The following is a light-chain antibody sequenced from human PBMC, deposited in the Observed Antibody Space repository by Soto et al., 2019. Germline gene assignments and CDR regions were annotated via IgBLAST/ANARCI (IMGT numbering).Light chain of an antibody. J-gene: IGKJ2*01. CDR3: QQSYSTPYT. V-gene: IGKV1-39*01. CDR2: ASS. CDR1: QSISYF. Sequence: DIQMTQSPSSLSVSVGDRVTITCRASQSISYFLHWYQQAPGKAPKLLIYASSNLQSGVPSRFSGSGSGTDFSLTISSLQPEDFATYYCQQSYSTPYTFGQGTKLEIK.